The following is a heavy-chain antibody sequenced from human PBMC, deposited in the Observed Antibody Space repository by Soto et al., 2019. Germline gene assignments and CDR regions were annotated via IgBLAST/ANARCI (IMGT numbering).Heavy chain of an antibody. V-gene: IGHV1-69*12. CDR1: GGTFSSYA. D-gene: IGHD3-22*01. Sequence: QVQLVQSGAEVKKPGSSVKVSCKASGGTFSSYAITWVRQAPGQGLEWMGGIISIFGTANYAQKFQARVTITADESTSTAYMELSSLRSEETAVYYCARDRGPSSGYYPYWFDPWGQGTLVTVSS. J-gene: IGHJ5*02. CDR2: IISIFGTA. CDR3: ARDRGPSSGYYPYWFDP.